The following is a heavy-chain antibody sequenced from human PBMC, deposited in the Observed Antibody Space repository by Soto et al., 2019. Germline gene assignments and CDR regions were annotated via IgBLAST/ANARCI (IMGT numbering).Heavy chain of an antibody. J-gene: IGHJ5*02. V-gene: IGHV4-39*01. D-gene: IGHD3-22*01. CDR1: GGSISSSSYY. CDR2: IYYSGST. Sequence: SETLSLTCTVSGGSISSSSYYWGWIRQPPGKGLEWIGSIYYSGSTYYNPSLKSRVTISVDTSKNQFSLKLSSVTAADTAVYYCARRRSDYYDSSGLPGPKAGNWFDPWGQGTLVTVSS. CDR3: ARRRSDYYDSSGLPGPKAGNWFDP.